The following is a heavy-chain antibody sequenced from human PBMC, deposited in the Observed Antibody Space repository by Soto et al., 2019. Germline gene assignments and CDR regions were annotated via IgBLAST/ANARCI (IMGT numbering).Heavy chain of an antibody. V-gene: IGHV3-30-3*01. J-gene: IGHJ4*02. CDR2: ISYDGSDT. Sequence: QVQVEESGGGVVQPGRSLRLSCAASGFTFSTYAMHWVRQAPGKGLEWVAIISYDGSDTYYADSVKGRFIISRDNSKNTLDLQMNSLKIEDTAMYYCARDDVDTALVDYWGQGTLVTVSS. CDR1: GFTFSTYA. D-gene: IGHD5-18*01. CDR3: ARDDVDTALVDY.